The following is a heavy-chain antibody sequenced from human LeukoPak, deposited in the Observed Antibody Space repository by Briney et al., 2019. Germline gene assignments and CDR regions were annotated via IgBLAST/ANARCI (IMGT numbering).Heavy chain of an antibody. Sequence: GESLKISCQGSGYSFPTYWIAWVRQMPGKGLEWMGIIYPDESNIRYSPSFQGQVTISADKSISTAYLQWSSLKASDTAMYYCARPPSRGYSSSFEYWGQGTLVTVCS. CDR1: GYSFPTYW. D-gene: IGHD2-2*03. CDR2: IYPDESNI. V-gene: IGHV5-51*01. CDR3: ARPPSRGYSSSFEY. J-gene: IGHJ4*02.